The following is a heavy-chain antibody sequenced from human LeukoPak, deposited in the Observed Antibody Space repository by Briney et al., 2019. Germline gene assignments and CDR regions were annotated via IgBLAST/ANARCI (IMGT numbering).Heavy chain of an antibody. CDR2: LYHSGGT. V-gene: IGHV4-59*01. CDR3: AKEGSSDYYMDV. Sequence: PSETLSLTCTVSGGSISSYYWNWIRQPPGKGLEWIGNLYHSGGTNYNPSLKSRAIISVDTSRNQFSLKLSSVTAADTAVYYCAKEGSSDYYMDVWGKGTTVTISS. CDR1: GGSISSYY. J-gene: IGHJ6*03. D-gene: IGHD1-26*01.